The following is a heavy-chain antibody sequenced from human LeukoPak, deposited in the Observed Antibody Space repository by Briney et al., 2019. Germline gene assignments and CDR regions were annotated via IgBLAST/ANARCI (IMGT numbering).Heavy chain of an antibody. CDR1: GITFSSYS. CDR3: AKVVGPLELFDY. J-gene: IGHJ4*02. Sequence: GGSLRLSCGASGITFSSYSMNWVRQAPGKGLEWVSAISGSGGSTYYADSVKGRFTISRDNSKNTLYLQMNSLRAEDTAVYYCAKVVGPLELFDYWGQGTLVTVSS. D-gene: IGHD1-26*01. V-gene: IGHV3-23*01. CDR2: ISGSGGST.